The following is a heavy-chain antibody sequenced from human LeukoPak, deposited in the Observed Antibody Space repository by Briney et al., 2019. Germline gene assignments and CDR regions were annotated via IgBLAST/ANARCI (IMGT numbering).Heavy chain of an antibody. CDR3: ARDRYYGGNSYGY. CDR2: INSNTGDT. Sequence: GGSVTVSRLTSLYPFTEYFIHWVRPPAAQRLDCVGWINSNTGDTRYAQNFQGRVTMNRDTSTTTEYMGLSSLTSDDTAVYYCARDRYYGGNSYGYWGQGTLVTVSS. D-gene: IGHD4-23*01. V-gene: IGHV1-2*02. J-gene: IGHJ4*02. CDR1: LYPFTEYF.